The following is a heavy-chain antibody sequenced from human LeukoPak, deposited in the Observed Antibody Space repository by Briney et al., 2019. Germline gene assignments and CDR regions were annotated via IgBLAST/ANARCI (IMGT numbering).Heavy chain of an antibody. Sequence: PGGSLRLSCAASGFTFSSYGMHWVRQTPWKGLEWVSGISGSGGSTHYRDSVKGRFTISRDNGKSTVYLQMINLRVEDTAVYHCAKVVDTEQTRKTTLPPFDYWGQGLLVTVSS. CDR3: AKVVDTEQTRKTTLPPFDY. D-gene: IGHD1/OR15-1a*01. V-gene: IGHV3-23*01. CDR1: GFTFSSYG. CDR2: ISGSGGST. J-gene: IGHJ4*02.